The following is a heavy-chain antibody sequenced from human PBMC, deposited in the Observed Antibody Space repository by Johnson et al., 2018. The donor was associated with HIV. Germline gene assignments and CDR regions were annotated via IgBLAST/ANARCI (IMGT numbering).Heavy chain of an antibody. CDR2: IWYDGSNK. J-gene: IGHJ3*01. CDR3: AKSPGKDNGGNSGGIDF. V-gene: IGHV3-33*03. Sequence: QVQLVESGGGLVQPGGSLRLSCAASGLSVSYGYMTWVRQAPGKGLEWVSVIWYDGSNKNYTESVKGRFSISRDNSKNTLYLQMNSLRAEDTATYYCAKSPGKDNGGNSGGIDFWGQGTRVTVSS. D-gene: IGHD4-23*01. CDR1: GLSVSYGY.